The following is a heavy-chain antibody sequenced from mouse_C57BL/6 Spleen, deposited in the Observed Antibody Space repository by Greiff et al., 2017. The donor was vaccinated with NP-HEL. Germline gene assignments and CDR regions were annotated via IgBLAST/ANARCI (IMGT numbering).Heavy chain of an antibody. J-gene: IGHJ2*01. D-gene: IGHD1-1*01. CDR3: AREWNYGCGHYFDY. Sequence: EVQVVESGGGLVKPGGSLKLSCAASGFTFSSYAMSWVRQTPAKRLEWVATISDGGSYTYYPDNVKGRFTISRDNAKNNLYLQMSHLTSEDTAMYYWAREWNYGCGHYFDYWGQGTTLTVSS. CDR1: GFTFSSYA. CDR2: ISDGGSYT. V-gene: IGHV5-4*01.